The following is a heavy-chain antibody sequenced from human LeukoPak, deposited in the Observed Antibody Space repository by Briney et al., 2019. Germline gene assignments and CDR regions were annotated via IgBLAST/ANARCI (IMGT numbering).Heavy chain of an antibody. V-gene: IGHV3-21*06. CDR3: ARDSTMVRDTESDY. Sequence: GGSLRLSCAASGFSFSNYWMSWVRQAPGKGLEWVSSISSSSSYIYYADSVKGRFTISRDNAKNTLFLQMNSLRAEDTAVYYCARDSTMVRDTESDYWGQGTLVTVSS. D-gene: IGHD3-10*01. J-gene: IGHJ4*02. CDR1: GFSFSNYW. CDR2: ISSSSSYI.